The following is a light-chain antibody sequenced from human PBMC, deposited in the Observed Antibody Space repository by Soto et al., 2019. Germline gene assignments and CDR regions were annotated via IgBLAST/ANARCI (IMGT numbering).Light chain of an antibody. CDR3: QTWDTGIRVV. CDR1: SGHSSYA. CDR2: LNSDGSH. V-gene: IGLV4-69*01. J-gene: IGLJ2*01. Sequence: QLVLTQSPSASASLGASVKLTCTLSSGHSSYAIARHQQQPEKGPRYLMKLNSDGSHNKGDGIPDRFSGSSSGAERYLTISSLQSEDEADYYCQTWDTGIRVVFGGGTKVTVL.